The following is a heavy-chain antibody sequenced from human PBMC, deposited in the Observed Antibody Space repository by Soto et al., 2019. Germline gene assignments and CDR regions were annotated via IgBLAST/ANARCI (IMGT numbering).Heavy chain of an antibody. CDR1: GGTFSSYA. V-gene: IGHV1-69*13. Sequence: SVKVSCKASGGTFSSYAISWVRQAPGQGLEWMGGIIPIFGTANYAQKFQGRVTITADESTSTAYMELSSLRSEDTAVYYCARTIWFGESNYGMDVWGQGTTVTVSS. CDR3: ARTIWFGESNYGMDV. CDR2: IIPIFGTA. J-gene: IGHJ6*02. D-gene: IGHD3-10*01.